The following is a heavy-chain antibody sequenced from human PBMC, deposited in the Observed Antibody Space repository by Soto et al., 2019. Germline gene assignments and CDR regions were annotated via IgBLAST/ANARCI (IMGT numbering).Heavy chain of an antibody. J-gene: IGHJ4*02. CDR2: IYYSGST. CDR3: AREVPTPCYFDY. Sequence: SETLSLTCTVSGGSVSSGGYYWSWIRQHPGRGLEWIGYIYYSGSTYYNPSLKSRVTISVDPSKNQFSLELSSVTAADTAVYYCAREVPTPCYFDYWGRGTLVTVS. V-gene: IGHV4-31*03. D-gene: IGHD1-1*01. CDR1: GGSVSSGGYY.